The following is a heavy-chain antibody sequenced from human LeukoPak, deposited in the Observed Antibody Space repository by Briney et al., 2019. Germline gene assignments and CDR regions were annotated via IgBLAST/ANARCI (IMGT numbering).Heavy chain of an antibody. CDR2: INSDGSGT. J-gene: IGHJ3*02. CDR1: GFTFNSYW. D-gene: IGHD2-8*01. Sequence: GGSLRLSCAASGFTFNSYWMHWVRHAPGKGLVRVSRINSDGSGTSDADFVKGRFTISRDNSKNTLYLQMNSLRAEDTAMYYCARDRLTNDAFDIWGQGTMVTVSS. CDR3: ARDRLTNDAFDI. V-gene: IGHV3-74*01.